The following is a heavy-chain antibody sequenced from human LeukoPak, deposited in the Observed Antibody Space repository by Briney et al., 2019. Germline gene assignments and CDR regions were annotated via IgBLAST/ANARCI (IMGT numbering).Heavy chain of an antibody. J-gene: IGHJ5*02. CDR3: TAHPDYSGWFDP. D-gene: IGHD4-11*01. Sequence: GGSLRLSCAASGFTFNSAWMSWVRQAPGKGLEWVGRIKSKTDGGTTDYAAPVKGRFTISRDDSKNTLYLQMNSLKTEDTAVYYCTAHPDYSGWFDPWGQGTLVTVSS. V-gene: IGHV3-15*01. CDR2: IKSKTDGGTT. CDR1: GFTFNSAW.